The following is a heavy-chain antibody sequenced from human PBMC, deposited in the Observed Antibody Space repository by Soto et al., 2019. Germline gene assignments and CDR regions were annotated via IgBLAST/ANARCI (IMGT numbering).Heavy chain of an antibody. CDR3: AKAYFVWSSEQPYYFDY. V-gene: IGHV3-23*01. CDR1: GFTFSNYA. Sequence: EVQLLDSGGGLVQPGGSLRLSCAASGFTFSNYAMTWVRQGPGKGLEWVSGISGSGGRSYYADSVKGRCTISTDNANSTSYLQLNSLRAEDTAVYYCAKAYFVWSSEQPYYFDYWGQGTLVTASS. J-gene: IGHJ4*02. D-gene: IGHD3-16*01. CDR2: ISGSGGRS.